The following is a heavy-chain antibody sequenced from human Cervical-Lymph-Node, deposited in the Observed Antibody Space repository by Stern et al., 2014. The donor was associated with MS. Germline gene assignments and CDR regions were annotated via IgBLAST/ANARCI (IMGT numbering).Heavy chain of an antibody. Sequence: QVQLQASGPGLVKPSQTLSLTCTVSGGSISSGRYYWTWIRQPAGKGLEWLGRFFTSGSTNYNPSLTSRVTLSVDTSKNQFSLKLSSVTAADTAVYYCARLYYDFWSGYHYYYYYGMDVWGQGTTVTVSS. CDR2: FFTSGST. CDR3: ARLYYDFWSGYHYYYYYGMDV. CDR1: GGSISSGRYY. V-gene: IGHV4-61*02. J-gene: IGHJ6*02. D-gene: IGHD3-3*01.